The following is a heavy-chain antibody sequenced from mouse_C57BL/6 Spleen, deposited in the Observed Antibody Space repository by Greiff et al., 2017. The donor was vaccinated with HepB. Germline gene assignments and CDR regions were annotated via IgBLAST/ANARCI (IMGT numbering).Heavy chain of an antibody. Sequence: VQLQQSGAELVRPGASVTLSCKASGYTFTDYEMHWVKQTPVHGLEWIGAIDPETGGTAYNQKFKGKAILTADKSSSTAYMELRSLTSEDSAVYYCTSYSNYVSLYAMDYWGQGTSVTVSS. J-gene: IGHJ4*01. CDR1: GYTFTDYE. CDR2: IDPETGGT. V-gene: IGHV1-15*01. CDR3: TSYSNYVSLYAMDY. D-gene: IGHD2-5*01.